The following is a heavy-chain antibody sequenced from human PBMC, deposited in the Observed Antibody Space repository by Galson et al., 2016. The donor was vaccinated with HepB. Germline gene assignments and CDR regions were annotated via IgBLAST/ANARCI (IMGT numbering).Heavy chain of an antibody. CDR1: GFSLNSSGVA. J-gene: IGHJ5*02. CDR3: ARRPFDIVVVAGHNWFDP. Sequence: PALVKPTQTLTLTCMFSGFSLNSSGVAVAWIRQPPGKALEWLALIFWDDDKRYSPALRNRLTISKDTSRNQVALTMTDMDPVDTVTYYCARRPFDIVVVAGHNWFDPWGQGTLVTVSS. V-gene: IGHV2-5*02. D-gene: IGHD2-15*01. CDR2: IFWDDDK.